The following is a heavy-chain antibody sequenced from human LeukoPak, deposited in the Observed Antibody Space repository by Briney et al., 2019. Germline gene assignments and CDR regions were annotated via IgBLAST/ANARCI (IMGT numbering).Heavy chain of an antibody. J-gene: IGHJ4*02. CDR1: GFTIGNNY. V-gene: IGHV3-66*01. Sequence: PGVSLRLFCAASGFTIGNNYMNWVRQAPGKGLEWVSLIFSHGEASYADSVKGRFTISRDNSKNTLYLQMNGLRVEDTAVYYCARDPPAVSINTYAWGQGTLVTVSS. CDR2: IFSHGEA. CDR3: ARDPPAVSINTYA. D-gene: IGHD2-8*01.